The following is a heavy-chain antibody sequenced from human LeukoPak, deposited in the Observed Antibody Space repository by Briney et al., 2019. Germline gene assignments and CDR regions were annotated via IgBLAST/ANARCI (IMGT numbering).Heavy chain of an antibody. CDR1: GFTFINYW. V-gene: IGHV3-7*03. CDR3: AKDTAGTTGDYYGMDV. CDR2: IKQDGSDK. D-gene: IGHD1-1*01. J-gene: IGHJ6*02. Sequence: GGSLRLSCAASGFTFINYWMSWVRQAPGKGLEWVANIKQDGSDKDYVDSVKGRFTISRDNAKNSLYLQMNSLRAEDTALYYSAKDTAGTTGDYYGMDVWGQGTTVTVSS.